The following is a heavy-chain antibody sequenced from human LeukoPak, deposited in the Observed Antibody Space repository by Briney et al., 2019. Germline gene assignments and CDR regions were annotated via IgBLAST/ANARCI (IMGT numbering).Heavy chain of an antibody. CDR3: ARATVTRIDY. CDR1: GGSISNSSYY. Sequence: PSETLSLTCTVSGGSISNSSYYWGWIRQPPGKGLEWIGEINHSGSTNYNPSLKSRVTISVDTSKNQFSLKLSSVTAADTAVYYCARATVTRIDYWGQGTLVTVSS. CDR2: INHSGST. J-gene: IGHJ4*02. V-gene: IGHV4-39*07. D-gene: IGHD4-17*01.